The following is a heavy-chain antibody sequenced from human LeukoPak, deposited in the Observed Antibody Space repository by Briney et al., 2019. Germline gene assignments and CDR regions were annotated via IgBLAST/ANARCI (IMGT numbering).Heavy chain of an antibody. CDR1: GGSISNYY. J-gene: IGHJ5*02. D-gene: IGHD2-2*01. CDR2: IYYSGST. CDR3: ARNLGYCSSTSCSARFDP. Sequence: PSETLSLTCTVSGGSISNYYWSWIRQPPGKGLEWIGYIYYSGSTNYNPSLKSRVTISVDTSKNQFSLKLSSVSAADTAVYYCARNLGYCSSTSCSARFDPWGQGTLATVSS. V-gene: IGHV4-59*01.